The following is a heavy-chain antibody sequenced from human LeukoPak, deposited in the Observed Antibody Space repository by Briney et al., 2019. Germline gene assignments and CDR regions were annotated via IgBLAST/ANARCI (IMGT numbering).Heavy chain of an antibody. CDR1: GGSISSYY. CDR3: ARAGYDFWSGYYSQYYYYMDV. V-gene: IGHV4-59*01. CDR2: IYFIGRT. Sequence: PSETLSLTCTVLGGSISSYYSSWIRQPPGKGLGWCGYIYFIGRTTYTPSLKSRVTISVGTSKNQFSLKLSSVTAADTAVYYCARAGYDFWSGYYSQYYYYMDVWGKGTTVTVSS. D-gene: IGHD3-3*01. J-gene: IGHJ6*03.